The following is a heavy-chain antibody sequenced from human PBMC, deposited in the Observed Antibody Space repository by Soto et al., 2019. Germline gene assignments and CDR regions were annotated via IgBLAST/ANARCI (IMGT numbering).Heavy chain of an antibody. CDR1: GGSISSGDYY. CDR3: ARIVATIVPYWSDP. CDR2: IYYSGST. D-gene: IGHD5-12*01. Sequence: SETLSLTCTVSGGSISSGDYYWSWIRQPPGKGLEWIGYIYYSGSTYYNPSLKSRVTISVDTSKNQFSLKLSSVTAADTAVYSWARIVATIVPYWSDPWGQGTLVTVSS. V-gene: IGHV4-30-4*01. J-gene: IGHJ5*02.